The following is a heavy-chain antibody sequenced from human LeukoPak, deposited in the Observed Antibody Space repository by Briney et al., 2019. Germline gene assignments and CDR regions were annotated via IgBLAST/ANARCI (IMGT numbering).Heavy chain of an antibody. V-gene: IGHV3-48*01. Sequence: PGGSLRLSCAASGFTFSSYSMNWVRQAPGKGLEWVSYISSSSSTIYYADSVKGRFTISRDNSKNTLYLQMNSLRAEDTAVYYCAKHSSGWYLRGRFDYWGQGTLVTVSS. CDR2: ISSSSSTI. J-gene: IGHJ4*02. CDR3: AKHSSGWYLRGRFDY. CDR1: GFTFSSYS. D-gene: IGHD6-19*01.